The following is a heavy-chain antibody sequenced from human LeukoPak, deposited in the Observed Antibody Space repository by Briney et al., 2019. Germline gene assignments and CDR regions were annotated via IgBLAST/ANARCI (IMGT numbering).Heavy chain of an antibody. CDR3: AKDRTGDYGDSYNWFDP. CDR1: GFTFDDYA. J-gene: IGHJ5*02. V-gene: IGHV3-9*01. D-gene: IGHD4-17*01. Sequence: GGSLRLSCAASGFTFDDYAMHWVRQAPGKGLEWVSGISWNSGSIGYADSVKGRFTISRDNAKNSLYLQMNSLRAEDTALYYCAKDRTGDYGDSYNWFDPWGQGTLVTVSS. CDR2: ISWNSGSI.